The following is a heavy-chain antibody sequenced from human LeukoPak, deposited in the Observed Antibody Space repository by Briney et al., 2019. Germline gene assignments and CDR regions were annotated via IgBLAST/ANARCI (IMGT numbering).Heavy chain of an antibody. J-gene: IGHJ4*02. CDR2: ISAYNGNT. Sequence: GASVKLSCKASGYTFTSYGISWVRQAPGQGLDWMGWISAYNGNTNYAQKLQGRVTMTTDTATSTAYVELRSLRSDDTAVYYCATITMVRGAFDYWGQGTLVTVSS. V-gene: IGHV1-18*01. CDR3: ATITMVRGAFDY. CDR1: GYTFTSYG. D-gene: IGHD3-10*01.